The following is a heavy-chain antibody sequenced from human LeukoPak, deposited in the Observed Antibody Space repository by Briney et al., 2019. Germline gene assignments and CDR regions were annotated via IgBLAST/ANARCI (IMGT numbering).Heavy chain of an antibody. CDR2: IYDSGST. D-gene: IGHD3-22*01. V-gene: IGHV4-59*01. CDR3: ASLTTADAFDI. Sequence: IPSETLSLTCTVSGGSISSYYWSWIQQPPGKGLEWIGYIYDSGSTNYNPSLKSRVTISVDTSKNQFSLKLSSVTAADTAVFYCASLTTADAFDIWGQGTMVTVSS. CDR1: GGSISSYY. J-gene: IGHJ3*02.